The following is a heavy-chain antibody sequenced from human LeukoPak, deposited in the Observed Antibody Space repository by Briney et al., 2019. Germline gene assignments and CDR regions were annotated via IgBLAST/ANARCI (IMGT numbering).Heavy chain of an antibody. CDR1: GFTFSSYA. Sequence: TGGSLRLSCAASGFTFSSYAMSWVRQAPGKGLEWVSAISGSGGSTYYADSVKGRFTLSRDNSKNTLYLQMNSLRAEDTAVYYCAKVSWYYYGSGSYSWFDPWGQGTLVTVSS. J-gene: IGHJ5*02. V-gene: IGHV3-23*01. D-gene: IGHD3-10*01. CDR2: ISGSGGST. CDR3: AKVSWYYYGSGSYSWFDP.